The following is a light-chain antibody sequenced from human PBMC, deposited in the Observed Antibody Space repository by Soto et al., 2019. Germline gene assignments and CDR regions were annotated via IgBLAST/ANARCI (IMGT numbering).Light chain of an antibody. J-gene: IGKJ3*01. CDR2: GAS. Sequence: MVFTQYPATLSVSPVERATLSCRASQIVGSNLAWYQQKPGQAPRLLIFGASSRATGVPARFSGSGSGTEFTLTINSLQSEDFAVYFCQQYDNLPLTFGPGTKVDIK. CDR3: QQYDNLPLT. V-gene: IGKV3-15*01. CDR1: QIVGSN.